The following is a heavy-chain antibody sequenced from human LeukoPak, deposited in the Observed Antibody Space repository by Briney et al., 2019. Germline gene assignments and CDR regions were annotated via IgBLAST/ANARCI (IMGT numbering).Heavy chain of an antibody. Sequence: GGSLRLSCTASGFTFSDYWLTWFRQAPGRGLEWVANIKQAGSSKYYVDSVNGRFPISRDNAKNPLYLQMDTLRVEDTATYYCARWRGSTSERSDYWGQGTLVTVSS. J-gene: IGHJ4*02. D-gene: IGHD2-2*01. V-gene: IGHV3-7*01. CDR1: GFTFSDYW. CDR3: ARWRGSTSERSDY. CDR2: IKQAGSSK.